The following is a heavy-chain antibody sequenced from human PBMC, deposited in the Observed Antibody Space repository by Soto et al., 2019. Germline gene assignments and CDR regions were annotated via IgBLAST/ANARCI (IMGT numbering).Heavy chain of an antibody. J-gene: IGHJ4*02. D-gene: IGHD3-22*01. CDR3: AKGEGSSGYYSLFDY. Sequence: EVQLVESGGGLVQPGRSLRLSCAASGFTFDDYAMHWVRQAPGKGLEWVSGISWNSGSIGYADSVKGRFTISRDNAKNSLSLEMNSLRAEDTALYYCAKGEGSSGYYSLFDYWGQGTLVTVSS. V-gene: IGHV3-9*01. CDR1: GFTFDDYA. CDR2: ISWNSGSI.